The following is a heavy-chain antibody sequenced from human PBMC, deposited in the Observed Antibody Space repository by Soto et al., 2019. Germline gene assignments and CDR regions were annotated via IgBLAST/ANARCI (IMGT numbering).Heavy chain of an antibody. J-gene: IGHJ4*02. D-gene: IGHD3-16*01. CDR2: LDQDGSER. Sequence: VQLVESGGGLVQPGGSLRLSCAASGFTFSTYWMTWVRRPPGKGLEWVANLDQDGSERYYVDSVRGRFTISRDNAKNSLDLQMNSLRAEDTAVYYCVCGGNFFVYWGQGTLVTVSP. CDR1: GFTFSTYW. CDR3: VCGGNFFVY. V-gene: IGHV3-7*01.